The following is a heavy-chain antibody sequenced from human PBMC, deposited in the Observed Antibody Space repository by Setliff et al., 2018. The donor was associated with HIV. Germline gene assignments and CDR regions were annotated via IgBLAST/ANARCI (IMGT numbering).Heavy chain of an antibody. CDR1: GFTFSSYW. CDR2: INQDESRT. J-gene: IGHJ4*02. Sequence: GGSLRLSCADSGFTFSSYWMSWVRQAPGKGLEWVGKINQDESRTYYADSVKGRFTISRDNSKNTLYLQMNSLRGEDAAVYYCASARIPTGGTSTSFDYWGQGTLVTVSS. D-gene: IGHD1-1*01. V-gene: IGHV3-7*01. CDR3: ASARIPTGGTSTSFDY.